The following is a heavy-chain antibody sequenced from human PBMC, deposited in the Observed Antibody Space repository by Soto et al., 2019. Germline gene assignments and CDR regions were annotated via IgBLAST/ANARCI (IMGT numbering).Heavy chain of an antibody. J-gene: IGHJ4*02. CDR1: GFTFSSYA. Sequence: PGGSLRLSCAASGFTFSSYAMSWVRQAPGKGLEWVSAISGSGGSTYYADSVKGRFTISRGNSKNTLYLQMNSLRAEDTAVYYCAKDFTDIVVVPAAVTGFDYWGQGTLVTVSS. CDR3: AKDFTDIVVVPAAVTGFDY. D-gene: IGHD2-2*01. CDR2: ISGSGGST. V-gene: IGHV3-23*01.